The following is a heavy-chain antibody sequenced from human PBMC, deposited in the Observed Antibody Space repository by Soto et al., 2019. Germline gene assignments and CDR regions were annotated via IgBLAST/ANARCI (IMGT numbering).Heavy chain of an antibody. Sequence: GWSLRLSCASSVFTFISYAMHWVRQAPGKGLEWVAVISYDGGNKYYADSVKGRFTISRDNSKNTLYLQMNSLRAEDTAVYYCARDRCSGGSCYYPFFDYWGQGTLVTVSS. J-gene: IGHJ4*02. D-gene: IGHD2-15*01. CDR2: ISYDGGNK. V-gene: IGHV3-30-3*01. CDR1: VFTFISYA. CDR3: ARDRCSGGSCYYPFFDY.